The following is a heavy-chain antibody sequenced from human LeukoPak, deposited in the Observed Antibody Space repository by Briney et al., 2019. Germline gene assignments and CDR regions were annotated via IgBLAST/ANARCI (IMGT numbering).Heavy chain of an antibody. V-gene: IGHV3-30*18. CDR1: GFTFSSYG. CDR3: AKEVVVVPAAIAVNYYYYGMDV. D-gene: IGHD2-2*01. J-gene: IGHJ6*02. Sequence: GGSLRLSCAASGFTFSSYGMHWVRQAPGKGLEWVAAISYDGSNKYYADSVKGRFTISRDNSKNTLYLQMNSLRAEDTAVYYCAKEVVVVPAAIAVNYYYYGMDVWGQGTTVTVSS. CDR2: ISYDGSNK.